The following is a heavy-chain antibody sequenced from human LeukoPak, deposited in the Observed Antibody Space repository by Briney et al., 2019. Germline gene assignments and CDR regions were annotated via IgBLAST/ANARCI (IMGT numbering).Heavy chain of an antibody. CDR3: AKARLRLGELSSGDYFDY. D-gene: IGHD3-16*02. V-gene: IGHV3-23*01. J-gene: IGHJ4*02. CDR1: GFTFSSYA. CDR2: ISGSGDST. Sequence: GGSLRLSCAASGFTFSSYAMSWVRQAPGKALEWVSAISGSGDSTYYADSVKGRFTISRDNSKNTLYLQMNSLRAEDTAVYYCAKARLRLGELSSGDYFDYWGQGTLVTVSS.